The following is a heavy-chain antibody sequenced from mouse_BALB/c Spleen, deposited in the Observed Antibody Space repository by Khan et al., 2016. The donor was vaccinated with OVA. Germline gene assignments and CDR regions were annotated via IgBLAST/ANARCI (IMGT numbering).Heavy chain of an antibody. CDR1: GYTFTSYW. Sequence: VQLQESGAELVKPGASVKLSCKTSGYTFTSYWIQWVKQRPGQGLGWIGQIFPGTGTTYYNENFKGKATLTVDTSSNTAYMQLSSLTSEDSAVYFCARGYFGNYEFAYWGQGTLVTVSP. D-gene: IGHD2-1*01. V-gene: IGHV1S132*01. J-gene: IGHJ3*01. CDR3: ARGYFGNYEFAY. CDR2: IFPGTGTT.